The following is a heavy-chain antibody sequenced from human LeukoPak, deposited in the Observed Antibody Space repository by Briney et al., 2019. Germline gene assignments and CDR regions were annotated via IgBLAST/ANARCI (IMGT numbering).Heavy chain of an antibody. J-gene: IGHJ4*02. D-gene: IGHD1-26*01. CDR1: GFTFSSYS. CDR2: ISSSSSYI. Sequence: GGSLRLSCAASGFTFSSYSMNWVRQAPGKGLEWVPSISSSSSYIYYADSVKGRFTISRGNAKNSLYLQMNSLRAEDTAVYYCALGEPRSPFDYWGQGTLVTVSS. V-gene: IGHV3-21*01. CDR3: ALGEPRSPFDY.